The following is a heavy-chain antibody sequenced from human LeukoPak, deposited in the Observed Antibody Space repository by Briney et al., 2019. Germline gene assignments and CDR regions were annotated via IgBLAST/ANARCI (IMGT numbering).Heavy chain of an antibody. CDR2: INHSGSP. V-gene: IGHV4-34*01. CDR1: GGSFSGYY. Sequence: SETLSLTCAVYGGSFSGYYWSWIRQPPGKGLEWIGEINHSGSPNYNPSLKGRVTISVDTSKNQFSLKLSSVTAADTAVYYCARKNGYYGSGSSAHYYYYYGMDVWGQGTTVTVSS. CDR3: ARKNGYYGSGSSAHYYYYYGMDV. D-gene: IGHD3-10*01. J-gene: IGHJ6*02.